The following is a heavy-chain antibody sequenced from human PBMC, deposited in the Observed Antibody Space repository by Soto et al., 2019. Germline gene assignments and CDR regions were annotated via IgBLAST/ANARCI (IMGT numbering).Heavy chain of an antibody. CDR2: ISYDGSNK. D-gene: IGHD2-15*01. J-gene: IGHJ4*02. Sequence: GGSLRLSCAASGFTFSSYGMHWVRQAPGKGLEWVAVISYDGSNKYYADSVKGRFTISRGNSKNTLYLQMNSLRAEDTAVYYCAKDKQVGYCSGGSCYSGPRGQDYWGQGTLVTVSS. CDR3: AKDKQVGYCSGGSCYSGPRGQDY. CDR1: GFTFSSYG. V-gene: IGHV3-30*18.